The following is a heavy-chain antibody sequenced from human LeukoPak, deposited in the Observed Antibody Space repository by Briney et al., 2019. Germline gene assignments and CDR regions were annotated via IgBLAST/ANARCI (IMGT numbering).Heavy chain of an antibody. D-gene: IGHD1-1*01. CDR3: ASHTRLETDDY. CDR1: GFTFSSYS. V-gene: IGHV3-48*01. Sequence: GGSLRLSCAASGFTFSSYSMNWVRQAPGKGPEWVSYISSSSSTIYYADSVKGRFTISRDNAKNSLYLQMNSLRAEDTAVYYCASHTRLETDDYWGQGTLVTVSS. CDR2: ISSSSSTI. J-gene: IGHJ4*02.